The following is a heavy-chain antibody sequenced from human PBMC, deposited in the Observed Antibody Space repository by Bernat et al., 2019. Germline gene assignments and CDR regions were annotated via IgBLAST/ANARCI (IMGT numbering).Heavy chain of an antibody. V-gene: IGHV6-1*01. CDR3: ARGPSYYYGSGSFDFDY. Sequence: QVQLQQSGPGLVKPSQTLSLTCAISGDSVSSNSAAWNWIRQSPSRGLEWLGRTYYRSKWYNDYAVSVKSRITINPDTSKNQFSLQLNAVTPEDTAVYYCARGPSYYYGSGSFDFDYWGQGTTVTVSS. D-gene: IGHD3-10*01. CDR1: GDSVSSNSAA. J-gene: IGHJ4*02. CDR2: TYYRSKWYN.